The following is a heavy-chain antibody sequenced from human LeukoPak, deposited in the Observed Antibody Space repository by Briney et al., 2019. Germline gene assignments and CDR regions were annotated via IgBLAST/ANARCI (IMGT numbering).Heavy chain of an antibody. CDR1: GGSFSGYY. D-gene: IGHD3-10*01. V-gene: IGHV4-34*01. CDR3: ARPDYGTGSYYFDY. CDR2: INHSGST. Sequence: SETLSLTCAVDGGSFSGYYWSWIRQPPGRGLEWIGEINHSGSTNYNPSLKSRVTISVDTSKNQFSLKLSSVTAADTAVYYCARPDYGTGSYYFDYWGQGILVTVSS. J-gene: IGHJ4*02.